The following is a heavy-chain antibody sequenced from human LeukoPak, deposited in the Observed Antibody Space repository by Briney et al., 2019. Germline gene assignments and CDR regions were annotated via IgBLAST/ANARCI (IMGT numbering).Heavy chain of an antibody. CDR2: ISSSSSYI. V-gene: IGHV3-21*01. CDR3: ARDAGMYYDSSGYFDY. Sequence: EGSLRLSCAASGFTFSSYSMNWVRQAPGKGLEWVSSISSSSSYIYYADSVKGRFTISRDNAKNSLYLQMNSLRAEDTAVYYCARDAGMYYDSSGYFDYWGQGTLVTVSS. CDR1: GFTFSSYS. D-gene: IGHD3-22*01. J-gene: IGHJ4*02.